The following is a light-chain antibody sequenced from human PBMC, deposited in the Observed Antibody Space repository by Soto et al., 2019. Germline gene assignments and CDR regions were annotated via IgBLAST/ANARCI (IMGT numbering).Light chain of an antibody. V-gene: IGLV1-44*01. J-gene: IGLJ1*01. CDR2: SDH. Sequence: QAVVTQPPSASGTPGQTVTISCSGGNSNIGINAVTWYQQLPGSAPRILIHSDHQRPSGVPDRFSGSKSATSASLAISGLQSEDEATYHCAVWDDSLRGYVFGTGTKLTVL. CDR1: NSNIGINA. CDR3: AVWDDSLRGYV.